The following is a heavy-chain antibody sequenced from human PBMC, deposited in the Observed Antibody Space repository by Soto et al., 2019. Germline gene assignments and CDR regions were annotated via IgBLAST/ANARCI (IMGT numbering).Heavy chain of an antibody. V-gene: IGHV1-8*01. CDR3: VRGIWLTIFGADTRNQPNGYYSMDG. J-gene: IGHJ6*03. CDR1: GYTFTSYA. Sequence: QVQLVQSGAEVKKPGASVKVSCKASGYTFTSYAINWVRQATGQGLEWMGWMNPHSGNTAYAQKFQGRVTVTRNTPITTAYMELSSLRSEDTAVYSCVRGIWLTIFGADTRNQPNGYYSMDGWGKGTTVSVPS. D-gene: IGHD3-3*01. CDR2: MNPHSGNT.